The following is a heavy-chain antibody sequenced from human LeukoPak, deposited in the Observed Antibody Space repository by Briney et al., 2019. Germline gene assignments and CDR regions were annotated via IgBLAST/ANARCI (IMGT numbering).Heavy chain of an antibody. CDR2: INHSGST. J-gene: IGHJ4*02. V-gene: IGHV4-34*01. CDR1: GGSFSGCY. D-gene: IGHD6-19*01. CDR3: ARGRLAVAGHYFDY. Sequence: NPSETLSLTCAVYGGSFSGCYWSWIRQPPGKGLEWIGEINHSGSTNYNPSLKSRATISVDTSKNQFSLKLSSVTAADTAVYYCARGRLAVAGHYFDYWGQGTLVTVSS.